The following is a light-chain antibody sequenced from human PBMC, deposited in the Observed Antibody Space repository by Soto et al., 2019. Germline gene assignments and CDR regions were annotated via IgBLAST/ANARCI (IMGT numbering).Light chain of an antibody. Sequence: TQLTQSPSTLSTSDGDRVTLTCRASQSISSRLAWYQQKPGKAPKLLIYKASSLESGVPSRFSGSGSGTEFTLTISSLQPDDFATYYCQQYNSYSKTFGQGTKVDIK. CDR3: QQYNSYSKT. J-gene: IGKJ1*01. V-gene: IGKV1-5*03. CDR1: QSISSR. CDR2: KAS.